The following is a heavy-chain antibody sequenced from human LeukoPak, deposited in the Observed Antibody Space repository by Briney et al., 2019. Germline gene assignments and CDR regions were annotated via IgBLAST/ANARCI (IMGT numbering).Heavy chain of an antibody. CDR1: GYSFTIYG. CDR2: ITPVINSA. J-gene: IGHJ5*02. V-gene: IGHV1-18*01. Sequence: GASVKVSCKTSGYSFTIYGVSWVRQAPGQGLEWMGRITPVINSAKYAQKFRDRLTITADTSTGTAYMELSSLTPDDTALYYCTRVNLRGSQYNWFDPWGQGTLVIVSS. CDR3: TRVNLRGSQYNWFDP. D-gene: IGHD1-26*01.